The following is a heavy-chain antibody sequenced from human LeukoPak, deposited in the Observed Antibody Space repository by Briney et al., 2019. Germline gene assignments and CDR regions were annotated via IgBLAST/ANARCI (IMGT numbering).Heavy chain of an antibody. D-gene: IGHD3-3*01. CDR3: ARTSKYYDFWSGYYENDAFDI. J-gene: IGHJ3*02. V-gene: IGHV5-51*01. CDR2: IYPGDSDT. CDR1: GYSFTSYW. Sequence: GESLRISCKGSGYSFTSYWIGWVRQMPGKGLEWMGIIYPGDSDTRYSPSFQGQVTISADKSISTAYLQWSSLKDSDTAMYYCARTSKYYDFWSGYYENDAFDIWGQGTMVTVSS.